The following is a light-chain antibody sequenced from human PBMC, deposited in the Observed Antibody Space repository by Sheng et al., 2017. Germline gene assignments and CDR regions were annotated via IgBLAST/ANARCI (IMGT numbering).Light chain of an antibody. CDR2: EDN. CDR1: SGSIASNY. Sequence: NFMLTQPHSVSESPGKTVTISCTRSSGSIASNYVQWYQQRPGSSPTAVIFEDNSRPSGVPDRFSGSIDISSNSASLTISGLKTEDEADYYCQSYDSDKHVVFGGGTKLTVL. V-gene: IGLV6-57*01. J-gene: IGLJ2*01. CDR3: QSYDSDKHVV.